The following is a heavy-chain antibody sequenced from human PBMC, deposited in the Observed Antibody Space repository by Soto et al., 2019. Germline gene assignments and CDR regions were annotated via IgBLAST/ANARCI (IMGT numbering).Heavy chain of an antibody. CDR3: ARTLRFLEWLLSAGMDV. CDR1: GFTFSSYS. D-gene: IGHD3-3*01. J-gene: IGHJ6*02. CDR2: ISSSSSYI. Sequence: EVQLVESGGGLVKPGGSLRLSCAASGFTFSSYSMNWVRQAPGKGLEWVSSISSSSSYIYYADSVKGRFTISRDNAKNSLYLQMNSLRAEDTAVYYCARTLRFLEWLLSAGMDVWGQGTTVTVSS. V-gene: IGHV3-21*01.